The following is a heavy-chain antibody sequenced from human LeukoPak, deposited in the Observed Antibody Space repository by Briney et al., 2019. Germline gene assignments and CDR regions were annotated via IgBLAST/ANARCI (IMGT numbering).Heavy chain of an antibody. CDR1: GGSISSGGYS. CDR2: IYHSGST. V-gene: IGHV4-30-2*01. Sequence: PSQTLSLTCAVSGGSISSGGYSWSWIRQPPGKGLEWIGYIYHSGSTYYNPSLKSRVTISVDRSKNQFSLKLSSGTAADTAVYYCARGDAFDIWGQGTMVTVSS. J-gene: IGHJ3*02. CDR3: ARGDAFDI.